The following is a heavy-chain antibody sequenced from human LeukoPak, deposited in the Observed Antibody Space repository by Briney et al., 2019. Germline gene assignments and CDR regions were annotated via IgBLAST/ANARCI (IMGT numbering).Heavy chain of an antibody. Sequence: PGGSLRLSCAASGFTFSSYGMSWVRLAPGKGLEWVSAISSRGGDTYYADSVKGRFTISRDNSKNTLYVQMNSLRAEDTAVYYCAKRVAYNSGYYWDYWGQGTLVTVSS. CDR3: AKRVAYNSGYYWDY. J-gene: IGHJ4*02. V-gene: IGHV3-23*01. CDR2: ISSRGGDT. CDR1: GFTFSSYG. D-gene: IGHD6-19*01.